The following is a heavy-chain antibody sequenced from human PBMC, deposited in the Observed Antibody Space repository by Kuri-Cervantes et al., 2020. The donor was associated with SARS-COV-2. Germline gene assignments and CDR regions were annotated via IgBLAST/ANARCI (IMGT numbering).Heavy chain of an antibody. J-gene: IGHJ4*02. D-gene: IGHD6-19*01. CDR3: ARDRYSSGWTDY. Sequence: GGSLRLSCAASGFTFSSYSMNWVRQAPGKGLEWVSSISSSSSYIYYADSVKGRFTISRDNAKNSLYLQMNSLRAEDTAVYCCARDRYSSGWTDYWGQGTLVTVSS. CDR1: GFTFSSYS. CDR2: ISSSSSYI. V-gene: IGHV3-21*01.